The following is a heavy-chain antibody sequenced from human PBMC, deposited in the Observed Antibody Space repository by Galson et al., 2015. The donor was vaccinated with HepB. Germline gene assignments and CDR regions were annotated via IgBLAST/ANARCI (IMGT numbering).Heavy chain of an antibody. D-gene: IGHD2-15*01. CDR1: GYKFSSFS. V-gene: IGHV1-18*01. J-gene: IGHJ5*02. CDR2: ISPYNGTP. CDR3: ARGAGVEVVGGTQNNWFDT. Sequence: SVKVSCKASGYKFSSFSITWVRLTPAQGLEWMGWISPYNGTPEYERKFQGRVTMTTDTTTSTAYMELRSLRSDDTALYYCARGAGVEVVGGTQNNWFDTWVPGTLFTVSS.